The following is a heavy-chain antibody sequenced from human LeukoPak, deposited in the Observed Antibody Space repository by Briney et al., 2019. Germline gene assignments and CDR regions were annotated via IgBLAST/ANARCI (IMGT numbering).Heavy chain of an antibody. D-gene: IGHD3-16*01. Sequence: SETLSLTCTVSGYSISSGYYWGWIRQSPGKGLEWIGSFDHSGKNYSHPSLKSRVTISVDTSKNLFSLKLSSVTAADTAVYYCARARGGNWPYYFDYWGQGALVSVSS. CDR1: GYSISSGYY. V-gene: IGHV4-38-2*02. CDR2: FDHSGKN. J-gene: IGHJ4*02. CDR3: ARARGGNWPYYFDY.